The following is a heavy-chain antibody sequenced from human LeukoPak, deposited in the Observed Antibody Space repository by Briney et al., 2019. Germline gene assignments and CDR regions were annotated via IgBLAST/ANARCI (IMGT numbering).Heavy chain of an antibody. CDR3: ARGPRGYSYGPTDY. CDR1: GGSFSGYY. D-gene: IGHD5-18*01. V-gene: IGHV4-34*01. CDR2: INHSGST. Sequence: SETLSLTCAVYGGSFSGYYWSWIRQPPGKGLEWIGEINHSGSTNYNPSLKSRVTISVDTSKNQFSLKLSSVTAADTAVYYCARGPRGYSYGPTDYWGQGTLVTVSS. J-gene: IGHJ4*02.